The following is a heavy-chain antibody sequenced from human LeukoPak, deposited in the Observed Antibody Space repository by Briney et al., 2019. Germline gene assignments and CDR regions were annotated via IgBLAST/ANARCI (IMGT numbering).Heavy chain of an antibody. CDR2: ISNSGGRT. Sequence: PGGSLRLSCAASGFTFSSYAMSWVRQAPGKGLEWVSSISNSGGRTFYTDSVKGRFTISRDNSKNTLYLQMNSLRAEDTAVYYCAKDRGIQLRRAPLVDYWGQGTLVTVSS. CDR3: AKDRGIQLRRAPLVDY. V-gene: IGHV3-23*01. J-gene: IGHJ4*02. CDR1: GFTFSSYA. D-gene: IGHD4-23*01.